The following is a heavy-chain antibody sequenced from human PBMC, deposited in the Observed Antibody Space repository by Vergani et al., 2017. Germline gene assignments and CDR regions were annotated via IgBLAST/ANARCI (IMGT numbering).Heavy chain of an antibody. Sequence: VQLVESGGGLVKPGGSLRLSCAASGFTFSDYYMSWIRQAPGKGLEWVSAISGSGGSTYYADSVKGRFTISRDNSKNTLYLQMNSLRAEETAVYYCAKACCCSYGYSVNFDYWGQGSLVTVSS. CDR2: ISGSGGST. CDR1: GFTFSDYY. CDR3: AKACCCSYGYSVNFDY. D-gene: IGHD5-18*01. J-gene: IGHJ4*02. V-gene: IGHV3-23*04.